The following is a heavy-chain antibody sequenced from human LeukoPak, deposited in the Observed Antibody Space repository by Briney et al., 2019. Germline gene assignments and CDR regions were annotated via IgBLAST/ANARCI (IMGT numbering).Heavy chain of an antibody. D-gene: IGHD2-15*01. CDR1: GGSISSYY. CDR3: ATAFSGPHFDY. V-gene: IGHV4-59*01. Sequence: PSETLSLTCTVSGGSISSYYWSWIRQPPGKGLEWIGYIYYSGSTNYNPSLKSRVTISVDTSKSQFSLKLSSVTAADTAVYYCATAFSGPHFDYWGQGTLVTVSS. CDR2: IYYSGST. J-gene: IGHJ4*02.